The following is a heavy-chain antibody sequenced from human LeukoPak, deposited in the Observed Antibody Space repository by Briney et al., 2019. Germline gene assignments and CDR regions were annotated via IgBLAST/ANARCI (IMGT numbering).Heavy chain of an antibody. V-gene: IGHV3-30*18. J-gene: IGHJ3*02. CDR1: GFTFNSFG. CDR2: ISYDGRNK. CDR3: AKDYDSSGWAAFDI. Sequence: GGSLRLSCAASGFTFNSFGMHWVRQAPGKGLEWVAVISYDGRNKYFADSVKGRFTISRDNSKNTLYLQMNSLRAEDTAVYYCAKDYDSSGWAAFDIWGQGTMVTVSS. D-gene: IGHD3-22*01.